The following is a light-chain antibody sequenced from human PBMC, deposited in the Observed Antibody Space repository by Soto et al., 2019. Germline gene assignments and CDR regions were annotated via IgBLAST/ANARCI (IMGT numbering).Light chain of an antibody. CDR2: RAS. J-gene: IGKJ3*01. CDR3: QQYGSSHRFT. V-gene: IGKV3-20*01. Sequence: DIVLTQSPGTLSLSPGERATLSCRASQSVSDNHLAWYQQKPGQAPRLLIYRASRRATDIPDRFSGSGSGTEFSLTISRLEPEDFAVYYCQQYGSSHRFTFGPGTKVDI. CDR1: QSVSDNH.